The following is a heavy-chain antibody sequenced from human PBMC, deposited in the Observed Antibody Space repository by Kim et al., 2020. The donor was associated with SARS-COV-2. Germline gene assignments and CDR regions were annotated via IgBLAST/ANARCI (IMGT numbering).Heavy chain of an antibody. Sequence: GGSLRLSCAASGFTFSSYSMNWVRQAPGKGLEWVSSISSSSSYIYYADSVKGRFTISRDNAKNSLYLQMNSLRAEDTAVYYCASAPIGYSGYEDYYYGMDVWGQGTTVTVSS. CDR1: GFTFSSYS. D-gene: IGHD5-12*01. V-gene: IGHV3-21*01. CDR2: ISSSSSYI. CDR3: ASAPIGYSGYEDYYYGMDV. J-gene: IGHJ6*02.